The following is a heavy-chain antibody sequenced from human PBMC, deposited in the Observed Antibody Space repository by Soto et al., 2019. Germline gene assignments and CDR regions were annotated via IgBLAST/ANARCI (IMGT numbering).Heavy chain of an antibody. CDR3: ARANPPYFNAMDV. V-gene: IGHV1-2*02. J-gene: IGHJ6*02. CDR1: GYSFTGHY. Sequence: ASVKVSCKASGYSFTGHYLHWIRRAPGQGLEWMGWVNPDSGGTNYAQNFQGRVTMTRDTSINTAYMELSSLRSDDTAVYYCARANPPYFNAMDVWGQGTTVTVSS. CDR2: VNPDSGGT.